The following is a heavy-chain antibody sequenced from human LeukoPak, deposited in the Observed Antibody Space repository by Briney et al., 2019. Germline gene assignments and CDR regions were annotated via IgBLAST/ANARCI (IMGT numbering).Heavy chain of an antibody. D-gene: IGHD5-24*01. CDR3: ARHRSGWLQSSFDY. V-gene: IGHV4-38-2*02. J-gene: IGHJ4*02. CDR1: GYYVSSGYY. CDR2: ISHSGRT. Sequence: SETLSLTCTVSGYYVSSGYYWAWIRQPPGKGLEWIGSISHSGRTYYNPSLKSRVTISVDTSKNQFSLKLGSVTAADTAVYYCARHRSGWLQSSFDYWGQGTLVTVSS.